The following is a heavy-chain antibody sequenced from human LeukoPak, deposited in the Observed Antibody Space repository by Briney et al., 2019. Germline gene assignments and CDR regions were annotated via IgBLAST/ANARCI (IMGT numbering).Heavy chain of an antibody. CDR3: ARMPYYYDSSQSDY. CDR1: GGTFSSYA. V-gene: IGHV1-69*04. CDR2: IIPILGIA. Sequence: GSSVKVSCKASGGTFSSYAISWVRQAPGQGLEWMGRIIPILGIANYAQKFQGRVTITADKSTSTAYMELSSLGSEDTAVYYCARMPYYYDSSQSDYWGQGTLVTVSS. D-gene: IGHD3-22*01. J-gene: IGHJ4*02.